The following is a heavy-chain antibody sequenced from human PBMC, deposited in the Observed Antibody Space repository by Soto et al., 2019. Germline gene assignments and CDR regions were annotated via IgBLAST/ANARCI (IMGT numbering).Heavy chain of an antibody. CDR2: ISHSGST. CDR3: AKNLAAPLDY. CDR1: GGSITSGTW. Sequence: QVQLQESGPGLVKPSGTLSLTCAVSGGSITSGTWWSWVRQPPGKGLEWIGEISHSGSTNYNPSLKSRLSQSRXNSKNQFSLNLSSVTAAADTAVYYCAKNLAAPLDYWGQGTLVTVSS. J-gene: IGHJ4*02. D-gene: IGHD3-3*02. V-gene: IGHV4-4*02.